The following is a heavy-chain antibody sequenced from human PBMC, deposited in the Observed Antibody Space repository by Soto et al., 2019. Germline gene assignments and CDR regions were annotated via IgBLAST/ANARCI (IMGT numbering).Heavy chain of an antibody. V-gene: IGHV1-69*01. Sequence: QVQLVQSGAEVKKPGSSVKVSCKASGGTFSSYAISWVRQAPGQGLEWMGGIIPIFGTANYAQKFQGRVTITADDSTSTAYMGLSSLRSEDTAVYYCARDRSYDILTGYYGNWFDPWGQGTLVTVSS. CDR1: GGTFSSYA. CDR3: ARDRSYDILTGYYGNWFDP. CDR2: IIPIFGTA. J-gene: IGHJ5*02. D-gene: IGHD3-9*01.